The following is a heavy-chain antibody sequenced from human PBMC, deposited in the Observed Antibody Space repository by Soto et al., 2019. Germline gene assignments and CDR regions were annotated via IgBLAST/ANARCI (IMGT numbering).Heavy chain of an antibody. D-gene: IGHD2-2*01. CDR2: IKQDGSEK. Sequence: PGGSLRLSCVASGFTFSIYWMSWVRQAPGKGLEWVANIKQDGSEKYYVDSVKGRFTISRDNAKNSLYLQMNSLRAEDTAVYYCARDGEYCSSTSCYVAAFDIWGRGTMVTVSS. CDR3: ARDGEYCSSTSCYVAAFDI. V-gene: IGHV3-7*01. CDR1: GFTFSIYW. J-gene: IGHJ3*02.